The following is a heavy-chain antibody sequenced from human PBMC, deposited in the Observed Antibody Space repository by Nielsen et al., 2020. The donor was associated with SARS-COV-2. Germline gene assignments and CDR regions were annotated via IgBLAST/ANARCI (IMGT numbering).Heavy chain of an antibody. CDR2: ISYDGSNK. CDR1: GFTFSSYG. J-gene: IGHJ4*02. D-gene: IGHD2-8*01. CDR3: ASFNCTNGVCVD. Sequence: GESLKISCAASGFTFSSYGMHWVRQAPGKGLEWVAVISYDGSNKYYADSVKGRFTISRDNSKNTLYLQMNSLRAEDTAVYYCASFNCTNGVCVDWGQGTLVTVSS. V-gene: IGHV3-30*03.